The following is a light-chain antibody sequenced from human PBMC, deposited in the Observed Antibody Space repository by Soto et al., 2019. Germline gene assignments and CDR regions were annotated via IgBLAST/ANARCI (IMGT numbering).Light chain of an antibody. CDR1: SNDVGGYNY. CDR2: EVS. CDR3: SSYTSTNTWV. Sequence: QSALTQPASVSGSPGQSITISCTGKSNDVGGYNYVSWYQQHPGKAPKVMIYEVSNRPSGVSNRFSGSKSGDTASLTISGLQAEDEAHYYCSSYTSTNTWVFGGGTKLTVL. J-gene: IGLJ3*02. V-gene: IGLV2-14*01.